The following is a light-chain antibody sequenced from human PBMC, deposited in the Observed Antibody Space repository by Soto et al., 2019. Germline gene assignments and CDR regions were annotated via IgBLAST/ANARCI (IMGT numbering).Light chain of an antibody. V-gene: IGLV3-21*02. CDR3: QGWDRSSNHVV. CDR1: NNGSKS. J-gene: IGLJ2*01. Sequence: SSELTQPPSVSVAPGQTATITCGGNNNGSKSVHCYQQRPGQAPVLVVYDDNNRPSGIPERFSGSNSGNTATLTISRVEDGDEADYSCQGWDRSSNHVVFGGGTKVTVL. CDR2: DDN.